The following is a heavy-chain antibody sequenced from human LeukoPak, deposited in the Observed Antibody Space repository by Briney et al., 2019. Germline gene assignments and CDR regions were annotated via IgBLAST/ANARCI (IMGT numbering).Heavy chain of an antibody. CDR3: ARASGVLSGIDV. V-gene: IGHV4-31*03. D-gene: IGHD4/OR15-4a*01. Sequence: SETLSLTCTVSGGSISSGGYYWSWRRQHPVKGLEWIGYIYYSGSTYDNPSLKSRVTISVDTSKNQFSLKLSSVTAADTAVYYCARASGVLSGIDVWGRGTTVTVSS. CDR1: GGSISSGGYY. J-gene: IGHJ6*02. CDR2: IYYSGST.